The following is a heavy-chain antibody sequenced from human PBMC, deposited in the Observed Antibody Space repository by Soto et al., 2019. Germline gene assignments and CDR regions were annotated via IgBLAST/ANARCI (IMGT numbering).Heavy chain of an antibody. D-gene: IGHD3-10*01. V-gene: IGHV4-39*01. J-gene: IGHJ5*02. CDR1: GGSISSSDSY. Sequence: NPSETLSLTCTVSGGSISSSDSYWGWIRRPPGKGLEWVGTIDYSGGTTYNPSLESRVTISVDTSKNQFSLRLSFVTAADTAVYYCARRTPLYASESSRFDPWGQGALVTVSS. CDR2: IDYSGGT. CDR3: ARRTPLYASESSRFDP.